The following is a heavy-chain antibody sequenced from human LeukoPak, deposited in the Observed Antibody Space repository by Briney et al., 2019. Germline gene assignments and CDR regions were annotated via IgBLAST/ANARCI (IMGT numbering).Heavy chain of an antibody. D-gene: IGHD2-15*01. Sequence: GGSLRLSCAASGFSFSTYSMNWVRQAPGKGLEWVSAISGSGGSTYYADSVKGRFTISRDNSKNTLYLQMNSLRAEDTAVYYCARDRADCSGGSCYSGDDAFDIWGQGTMVTVSS. V-gene: IGHV3-23*01. CDR1: GFSFSTYS. J-gene: IGHJ3*02. CDR2: ISGSGGST. CDR3: ARDRADCSGGSCYSGDDAFDI.